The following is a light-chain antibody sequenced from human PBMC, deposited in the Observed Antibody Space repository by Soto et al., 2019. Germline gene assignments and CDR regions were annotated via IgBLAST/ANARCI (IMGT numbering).Light chain of an antibody. J-gene: IGKJ2*01. CDR3: QQDNKSFMYS. CDR1: QTVSNNY. Sequence: EIVLTQSPGTLSLSPGERATLSCRASQTVSNNYLAWYQQKPGQAPRLLIYGASSRATGIPDRFSGSGSGTDFTLTISRLEPEDFAVYYCQQDNKSFMYSFGQGTNLEIK. V-gene: IGKV3-20*01. CDR2: GAS.